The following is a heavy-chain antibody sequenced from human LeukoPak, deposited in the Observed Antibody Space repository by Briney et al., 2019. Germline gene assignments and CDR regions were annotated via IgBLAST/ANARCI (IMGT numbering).Heavy chain of an antibody. J-gene: IGHJ4*02. CDR1: GFTFSDYY. Sequence: GGSLRLSCAASGFTFSDYYMSWIRQAPGKGLDWVSYISSSGSTIYYADSVKGRFTISRDNSKNTLYLQMNSLRAEDTAVYYCAKDANSGMATTLDFDYWGQGTLVTVSS. CDR2: ISSSGSTI. CDR3: AKDANSGMATTLDFDY. V-gene: IGHV3-11*01. D-gene: IGHD5-24*01.